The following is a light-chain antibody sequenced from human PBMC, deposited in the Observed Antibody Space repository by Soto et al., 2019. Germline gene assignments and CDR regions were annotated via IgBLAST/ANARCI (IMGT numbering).Light chain of an antibody. Sequence: DVVMTQSPDSLAVSLGERATINCKSSQSVLHSSNNENSVAWYQQKAGQRPKLIIYRASIRESGVPDRFSGSGSGTDFTLTISSLQAEDVAVYYCQQYYTGIAFGQGTRLEIK. CDR2: RAS. V-gene: IGKV4-1*01. CDR1: QSVLHSSNNENS. CDR3: QQYYTGIA. J-gene: IGKJ5*01.